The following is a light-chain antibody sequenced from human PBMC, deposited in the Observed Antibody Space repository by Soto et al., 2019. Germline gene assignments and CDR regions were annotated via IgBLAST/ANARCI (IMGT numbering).Light chain of an antibody. J-gene: IGKJ1*01. CDR3: QQYNSYPWT. CDR2: DAS. CDR1: QRISSW. V-gene: IGKV1-5*01. Sequence: DIQMTQSPSTLSASVGDRVTITCRASQRISSWLAWYQQKPGKAPKVLIYDASSLESGVPSRFSGSGSGTEFTLTISSLQPDDLATFYCQQYNSYPWTFGQGTKVEIK.